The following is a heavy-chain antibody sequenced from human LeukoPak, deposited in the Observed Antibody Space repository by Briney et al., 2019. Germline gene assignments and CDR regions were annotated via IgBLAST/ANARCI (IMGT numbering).Heavy chain of an antibody. J-gene: IGHJ3*02. CDR1: GGYISSNY. V-gene: IGHV4-59*01. D-gene: IGHD4-17*01. Sequence: SETLSLTCTVSGGYISSNYWSWIRQPPGKGLEWIGYIYFSGSTNYNPSLKSRATISVDMSKNHLSLKLNSVTAADTAVYYCASHDYGDFDDAFDIWGQGTLVTVSS. CDR3: ASHDYGDFDDAFDI. CDR2: IYFSGST.